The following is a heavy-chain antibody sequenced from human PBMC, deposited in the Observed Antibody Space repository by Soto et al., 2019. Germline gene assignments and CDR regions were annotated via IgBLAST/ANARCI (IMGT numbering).Heavy chain of an antibody. V-gene: IGHV3-21*01. Sequence: GRSLRLSCAASGFTFSSYSMNWVRQAPGKGLEWVSSISSSSSYIYYADSVKGRFTISRDNAKNSLYLQMNSLRAEDTAVYYCARVTMVRGVTKNFDYLGQGTLVTVSS. J-gene: IGHJ4*02. CDR1: GFTFSSYS. D-gene: IGHD3-10*01. CDR2: ISSSSSYI. CDR3: ARVTMVRGVTKNFDY.